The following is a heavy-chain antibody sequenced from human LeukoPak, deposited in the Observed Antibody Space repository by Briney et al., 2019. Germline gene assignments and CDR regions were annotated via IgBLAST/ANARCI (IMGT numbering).Heavy chain of an antibody. CDR2: IYSGGST. V-gene: IGHV3-53*01. D-gene: IGHD5-24*01. Sequence: PGGSLRLSCAASGFTVSSNDMSWVRQAPGKGLEWVSVIYSGGSTYYTDSVKDRLTISRDNSKNTLFLQMNSLRAEDTAVYYCARGRGVAGAFDIWGQGTMVIVSS. CDR1: GFTVSSND. J-gene: IGHJ3*02. CDR3: ARGRGVAGAFDI.